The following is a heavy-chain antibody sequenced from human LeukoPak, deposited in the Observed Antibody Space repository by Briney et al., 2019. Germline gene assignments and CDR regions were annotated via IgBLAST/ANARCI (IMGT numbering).Heavy chain of an antibody. CDR1: GDSVISGLYY. CDR2: VYYSGST. D-gene: IGHD2-2*01. J-gene: IGHJ4*02. Sequence: PSETLSLTCSVSGDSVISGLYYWTWVRQPPGKGLEWIGYVYYSGSTTYSPSLKSRVTISVDTSKNQFSLNLSSVTAADTAVYYCASRCWEDIVVVPAAVFDYWGQGTLVTVSS. V-gene: IGHV4-61*01. CDR3: ASRCWEDIVVVPAAVFDY.